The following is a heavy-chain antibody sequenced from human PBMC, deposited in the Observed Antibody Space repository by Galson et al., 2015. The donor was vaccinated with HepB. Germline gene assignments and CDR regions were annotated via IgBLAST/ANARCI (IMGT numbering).Heavy chain of an antibody. J-gene: IGHJ4*02. D-gene: IGHD5-12*01. Sequence: SLRLSCAASTFIFSTYSMNWVRQAPGKGLEWVSYTSSSSTTIYYADSVKGRFTISRDNAKNSLYLQMNSLRAEDTAVYYCVSLRGNDLKPLDYWGQGTLVTVSS. CDR3: VSLRGNDLKPLDY. CDR2: TSSSSTTI. V-gene: IGHV3-48*04. CDR1: TFIFSTYS.